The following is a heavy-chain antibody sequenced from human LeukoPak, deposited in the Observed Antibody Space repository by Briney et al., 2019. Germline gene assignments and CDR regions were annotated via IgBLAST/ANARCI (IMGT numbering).Heavy chain of an antibody. Sequence: ASVKASCKASGGTFSSYAISWVRQAPGQGLEWMGRIIPILGIANYAQKFQGRATITADKSTSTAYMELSSLRSEDTAVYYCARDRGYCSSTSCLHSYYGMDVWGQGTTVTVSS. V-gene: IGHV1-69*04. CDR2: IIPILGIA. CDR3: ARDRGYCSSTSCLHSYYGMDV. J-gene: IGHJ6*02. CDR1: GGTFSSYA. D-gene: IGHD2-2*01.